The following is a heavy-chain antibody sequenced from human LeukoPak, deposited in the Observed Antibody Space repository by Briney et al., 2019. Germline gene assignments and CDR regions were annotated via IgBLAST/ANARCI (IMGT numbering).Heavy chain of an antibody. D-gene: IGHD2-15*01. CDR2: INHSGST. Sequence: SETLFLSCAVYGVSFSGYYWSWIRQPPGKGLEWIGEINHSGSTNYNPSLKSTISVDTSKNQFSLKLSSVTAADTAVYYCARERSWIAYWGQGTLVTVSS. V-gene: IGHV4-34*01. CDR3: ARERSWIAY. J-gene: IGHJ4*02. CDR1: GVSFSGYY.